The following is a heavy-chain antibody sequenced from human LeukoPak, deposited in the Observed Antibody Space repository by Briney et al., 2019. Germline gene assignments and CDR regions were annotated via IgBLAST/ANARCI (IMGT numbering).Heavy chain of an antibody. J-gene: IGHJ4*02. V-gene: IGHV4-59*01. CDR2: IYYSGST. Sequence: SETLSLTCTVSGGSISSYYWRWLRQPPGKGLEWVGYIYYSGSTNYNPSLKRRVTISVDTSKNQFSLTLSSVTAADTAVYYCARDRGGSLDYWGQGTLVTVSS. CDR1: GGSISSYY. CDR3: ARDRGGSLDY. D-gene: IGHD3-10*01.